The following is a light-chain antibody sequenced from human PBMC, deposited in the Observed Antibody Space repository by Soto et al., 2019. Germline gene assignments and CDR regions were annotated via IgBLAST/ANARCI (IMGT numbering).Light chain of an antibody. V-gene: IGKV2-24*01. CDR2: KIS. CDR1: QSLLHSDGNTY. Sequence: DIVMTQTPLSSPVTLGQPASISCKSSQSLLHSDGNTYLSWLHQRPGQPLRLLIYKISNRFSGAPXRXNGSGAGTDFTLKISRVEAEDVGVYYCMQATQYPPYTFGQGTKLEIK. J-gene: IGKJ2*01. CDR3: MQATQYPPYT.